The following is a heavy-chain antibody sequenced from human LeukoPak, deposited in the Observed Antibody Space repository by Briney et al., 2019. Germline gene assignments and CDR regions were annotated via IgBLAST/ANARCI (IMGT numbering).Heavy chain of an antibody. CDR3: AKDTSQVVIRPDAFDI. CDR2: IYDSGTA. J-gene: IGHJ3*02. Sequence: SETLSLTCTVSGASISPSYWTWIRQPAGKGLEWIGQIYDSGTANYNPSPKSRVTISLDTSENQVSLRLSSVTAADTAVYYCAKDTSQVVIRPDAFDIWGQGTMVTVSS. D-gene: IGHD3-3*01. CDR1: GASISPSY. V-gene: IGHV4-4*07.